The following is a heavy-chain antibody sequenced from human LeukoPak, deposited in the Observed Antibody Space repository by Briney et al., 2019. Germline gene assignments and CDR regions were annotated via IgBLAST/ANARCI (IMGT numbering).Heavy chain of an antibody. J-gene: IGHJ6*03. CDR2: IWYDGSNK. CDR1: GFTFSSYG. V-gene: IGHV3-33*06. Sequence: QPGRSLRLSCVASGFTFSSYGMHWVRQAPGKGLEWVAVIWYDGSNKYYADSVKGRFTISRDNSKNTLYLQMNSLRAEDAAVYYCAKDPRGSYSRDYYYYMDLWGKGTTVTVFS. D-gene: IGHD1-26*01. CDR3: AKDPRGSYSRDYYYYMDL.